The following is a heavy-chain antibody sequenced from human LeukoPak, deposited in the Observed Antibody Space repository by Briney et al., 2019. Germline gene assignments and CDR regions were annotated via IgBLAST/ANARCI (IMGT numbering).Heavy chain of an antibody. V-gene: IGHV4-4*02. CDR2: IYHSGST. CDR1: GGSISISNSNW. Sequence: SETLSLTCAVSGGSISISNSNWWSWVRQPPGKGLEWIGEIYHSGSTNYNPSLKSRVTISVDKSKNQFSLKLSSVTAADTAVYYCARDLHGGNSFTSDWYFDLWGRRTLVTVSS. CDR3: ARDLHGGNSFTSDWYFDL. D-gene: IGHD4-23*01. J-gene: IGHJ2*01.